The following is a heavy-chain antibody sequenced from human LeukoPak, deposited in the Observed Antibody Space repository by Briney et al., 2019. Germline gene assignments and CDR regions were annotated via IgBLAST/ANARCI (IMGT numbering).Heavy chain of an antibody. V-gene: IGHV3-30*04. D-gene: IGHD1-14*01. Sequence: GGSLRLSCAASGFTFSSYAMHWVRQAPGKGLEWVAVISYDGSNKYYADSVKGRFTISRDNSKNTLYLQMNSLRAEDTAVYYCARARGGEPDYWGQGTLVTVSS. J-gene: IGHJ4*02. CDR1: GFTFSSYA. CDR2: ISYDGSNK. CDR3: ARARGGEPDY.